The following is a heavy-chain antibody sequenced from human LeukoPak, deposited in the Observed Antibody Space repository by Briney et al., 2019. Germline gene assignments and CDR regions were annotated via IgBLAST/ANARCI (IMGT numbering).Heavy chain of an antibody. D-gene: IGHD3-22*01. CDR2: IIPIFGTA. V-gene: IGHV1-69*13. CDR1: GGTFSSYA. Sequence: GASVKVSCKASGGTFSSYAISWVRQAPGQGLEWMGGIIPIFGTANYAQKFQGRVTITADESMSTAYMELSSLRSEDTAVYYCARDEPTHYYDSSGYYWSFDYWGQGTLVTVSS. J-gene: IGHJ4*02. CDR3: ARDEPTHYYDSSGYYWSFDY.